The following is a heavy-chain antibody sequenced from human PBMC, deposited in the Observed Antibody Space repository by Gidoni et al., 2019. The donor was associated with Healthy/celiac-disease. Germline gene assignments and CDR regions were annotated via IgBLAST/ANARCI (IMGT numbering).Heavy chain of an antibody. V-gene: IGHV4-39*01. CDR3: ASGRIYTALDY. J-gene: IGHJ4*02. CDR2: IYYSGST. Sequence: QLQLQESGPGLVKPSETLSLTCTVSGGPISSSTYYWGWIRQPPGKGLEWIGSIYYSGSTFYNPSLKSRVSISVDTSKNQFSLKLRSVTAADTAVYYCASGRIYTALDYWGQGTLVTVSS. D-gene: IGHD2-2*02. CDR1: GGPISSSTYY.